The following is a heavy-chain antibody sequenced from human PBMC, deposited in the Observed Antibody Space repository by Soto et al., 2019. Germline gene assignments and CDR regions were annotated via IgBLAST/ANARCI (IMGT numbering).Heavy chain of an antibody. CDR2: INPNNGDT. Sequence: GASVKVSCKASVYAFSDYYLHCVCKAPGQGLECMGWINPNNGDTNYAQKFQGRVTMTRDTSISTAYMEVSRLRSDDTAVYYCARSVSFITPRPEYWGQGTLVTVSS. J-gene: IGHJ4*02. D-gene: IGHD6-6*01. V-gene: IGHV1-2*02. CDR3: ARSVSFITPRPEY. CDR1: VYAFSDYY.